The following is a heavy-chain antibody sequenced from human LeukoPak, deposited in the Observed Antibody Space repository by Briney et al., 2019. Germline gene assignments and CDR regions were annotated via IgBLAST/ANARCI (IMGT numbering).Heavy chain of an antibody. CDR3: ARLGSIAAAGTPDY. Sequence: GGSLRLSCAASGFTFSDYYMSWIRQASGKGLEWVSYISGSTTYTTYADSVKGRFTISRDNAKNSLYLQMNSLRGEDTAVYYCARLGSIAAAGTPDYWGQGTLVTVSS. V-gene: IGHV3-11*06. D-gene: IGHD6-13*01. CDR1: GFTFSDYY. J-gene: IGHJ4*02. CDR2: ISGSTTYT.